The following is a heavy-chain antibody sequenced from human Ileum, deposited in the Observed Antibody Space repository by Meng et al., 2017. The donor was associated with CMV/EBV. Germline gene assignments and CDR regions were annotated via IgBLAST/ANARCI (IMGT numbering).Heavy chain of an antibody. CDR1: GDSVSSNSAA. Sequence: SCAIPGDSVSSNSAAWNWIRQSPSRGLEWLGRTYYRSKWYNDYAVSMKSRITINPDTSKNQFSLQLNSVTPEDTAVYYCARAESSGWLGHAFDIWGQGIMVTVSS. J-gene: IGHJ3*02. D-gene: IGHD6-19*01. V-gene: IGHV6-1*01. CDR3: ARAESSGWLGHAFDI. CDR2: TYYRSKWYN.